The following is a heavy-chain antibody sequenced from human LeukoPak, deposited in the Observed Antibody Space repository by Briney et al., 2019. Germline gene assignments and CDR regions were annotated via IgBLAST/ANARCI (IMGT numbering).Heavy chain of an antibody. CDR3: ARFWSSGGAFDI. CDR2: IWYDGSNK. J-gene: IGHJ3*02. V-gene: IGHV3-33*01. Sequence: PGRSLRLSCAASGFTFSSYGMHWVRQAPGKGLEWVAVIWYDGSNKYYADSVKGRFTISRDNSKNTLYLQMNSLRAEDTAVYYCARFWSSGGAFDIWGQGIMVTVSS. D-gene: IGHD3-3*01. CDR1: GFTFSSYG.